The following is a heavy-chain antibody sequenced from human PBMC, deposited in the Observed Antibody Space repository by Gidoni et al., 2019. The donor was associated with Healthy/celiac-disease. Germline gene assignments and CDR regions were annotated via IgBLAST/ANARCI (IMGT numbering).Heavy chain of an antibody. Sequence: QAKLVQSGSELKKPGAAVKVSCKASRYTFTSYAMNWVRQAHGQGLEWMGWINTNTGNPTYAQGFTGRFVFSLDTSVSTPYLQISSLKAEDTAVYYCARGMGLDYYYYYMDVWGKGTTVTVSS. CDR3: ARGMGLDYYYYYMDV. CDR1: RYTFTSYA. J-gene: IGHJ6*03. V-gene: IGHV7-4-1*02. D-gene: IGHD3-16*01. CDR2: INTNTGNP.